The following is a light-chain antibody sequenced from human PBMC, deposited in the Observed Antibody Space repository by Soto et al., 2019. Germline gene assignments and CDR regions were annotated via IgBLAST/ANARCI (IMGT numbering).Light chain of an antibody. V-gene: IGKV3D-15*01. CDR1: QSVRSN. CDR3: QQYDNWPLIT. J-gene: IGKJ5*01. Sequence: EIVLTQSPGTLSLSPGERATLPCRASQSVRSNLAWYHQKPGQAPRLLIYGASTRATGIPARFSGSGSGTEFTLTINSLQSEDFVVYYCQQYDNWPLITFGQGTRLEIK. CDR2: GAS.